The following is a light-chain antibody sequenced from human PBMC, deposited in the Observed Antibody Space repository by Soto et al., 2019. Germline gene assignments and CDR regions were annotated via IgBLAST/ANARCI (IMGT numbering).Light chain of an antibody. V-gene: IGKV1-39*01. Sequence: DIQMTQSPSSLSASVGDRVTVTCRASQSIGTYLNWYQHKVGKAPKLLIYGASTLYSGVPSRFRGSGSGTDFTLTISSLQPEDSATYFCQESYSIPITFGQGTRLEMK. CDR3: QESYSIPIT. J-gene: IGKJ5*01. CDR1: QSIGTY. CDR2: GAS.